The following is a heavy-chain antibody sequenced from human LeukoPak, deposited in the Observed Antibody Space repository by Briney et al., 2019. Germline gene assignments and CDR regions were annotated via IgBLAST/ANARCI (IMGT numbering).Heavy chain of an antibody. D-gene: IGHD2-2*01. J-gene: IGHJ4*02. CDR2: ISSSSSYI. CDR3: ARSGSTSCPDY. V-gene: IGHV3-21*01. Sequence: WVSSISSSSSYIYYADSVKGRFTISRDNAKNSLYLQMNSLRAEDTAVYYCARSGSTSCPDYWGQGTLVTVSS.